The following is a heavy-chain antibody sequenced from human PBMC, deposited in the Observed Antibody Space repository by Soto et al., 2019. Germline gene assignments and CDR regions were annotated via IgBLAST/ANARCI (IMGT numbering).Heavy chain of an antibody. D-gene: IGHD2-8*01. CDR3: ARDNVPSDFFDS. Sequence: VSLRLSCSASGFTFNIHNMNWVRQAPGKGLEWVSSISSRSSYIYYSDSVKGRFTISRDNAKNSLYLQMNSLRAEDTAVYYCARDNVPSDFFDSWGQGTLVTVSS. CDR2: ISSRSSYI. CDR1: GFTFNIHN. V-gene: IGHV3-21*01. J-gene: IGHJ4*02.